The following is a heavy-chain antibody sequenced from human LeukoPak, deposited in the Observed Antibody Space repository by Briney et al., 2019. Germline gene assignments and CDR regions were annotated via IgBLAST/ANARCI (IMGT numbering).Heavy chain of an antibody. V-gene: IGHV7-4-1*02. CDR3: TRGRDTTGYFVY. J-gene: IGHJ4*02. D-gene: IGHD3-22*01. Sequence: WASVTVSFTASGYTFANYTINWVRLAPGQGLEWMGWIDTNTGNPTYAQGFAGRFVFSLDTSVTTTYLQISSLRAEDTAVYYCTRGRDTTGYFVYWGQGTLVTVSS. CDR2: IDTNTGNP. CDR1: GYTFANYT.